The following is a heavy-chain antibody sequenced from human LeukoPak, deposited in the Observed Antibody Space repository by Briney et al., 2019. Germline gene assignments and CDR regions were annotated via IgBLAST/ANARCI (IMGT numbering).Heavy chain of an antibody. J-gene: IGHJ4*02. V-gene: IGHV4-30-2*01. Sequence: PSETLSLTCTVSGGSVSSGSYYWSWIRQPPGKGLEWIGYIYHSGSTYYNPSLKSRVTISVDRSKNQFSLKLSSVTAADTAVYYCARGEATTYYFDYWGQGTLVTVSS. CDR3: ARGEATTYYFDY. D-gene: IGHD1-26*01. CDR1: GGSVSSGSYY. CDR2: IYHSGST.